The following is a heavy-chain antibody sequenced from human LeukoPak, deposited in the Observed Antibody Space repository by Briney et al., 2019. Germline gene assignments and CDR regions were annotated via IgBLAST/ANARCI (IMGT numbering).Heavy chain of an antibody. J-gene: IGHJ4*02. CDR3: AKARSSSCQGDY. CDR1: GFTFSSYS. D-gene: IGHD6-13*01. Sequence: PGGSLRLSCAASGFTFSSYSMNWVRQAPGKGLEWVSSISSSSSYIYYADSVKGRFTISRDNAKNSLYLQMNSLRAEDTAVYYCAKARSSSCQGDYWGQGTLVTVSS. CDR2: ISSSSSYI. V-gene: IGHV3-21*04.